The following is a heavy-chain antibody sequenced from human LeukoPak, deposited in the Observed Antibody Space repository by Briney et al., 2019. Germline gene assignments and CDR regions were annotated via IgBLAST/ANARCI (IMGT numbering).Heavy chain of an antibody. CDR2: IWYDGSNK. CDR1: GFTFSTSG. J-gene: IGHJ4*02. Sequence: GRSLRLSCAASGFTFSTSGMHWVRQAPGKGLEWVAVIWYDGSNKHYAEYVKGRFSISRDNSKSTLYLQMNSLRAEDTAVYYCARARGVSTGYRPIDYWGQGTLVTVSS. D-gene: IGHD3-22*01. CDR3: ARARGVSTGYRPIDY. V-gene: IGHV3-33*01.